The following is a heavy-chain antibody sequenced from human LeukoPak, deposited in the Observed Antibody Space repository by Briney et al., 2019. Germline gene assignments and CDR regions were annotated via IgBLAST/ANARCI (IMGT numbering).Heavy chain of an antibody. CDR2: IFYSGST. Sequence: SETLSLTCTVSSGSISTSNYYWGWVRQPPGKALEWIGNIFYSGSTYYSPSLKSRVTISLDTSRNQFSLKLNSVTAADTAVYYCAKGAGPPWFDPWGQGTLVTVSS. D-gene: IGHD6-19*01. V-gene: IGHV4-39*07. CDR1: SGSISTSNYY. J-gene: IGHJ5*02. CDR3: AKGAGPPWFDP.